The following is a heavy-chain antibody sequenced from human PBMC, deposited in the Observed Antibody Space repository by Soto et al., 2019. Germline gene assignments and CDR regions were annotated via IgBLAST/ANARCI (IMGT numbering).Heavy chain of an antibody. J-gene: IGHJ6*02. CDR3: ARVAASSSFQFSFYGMDV. D-gene: IGHD2-21*01. CDR2: IYYSGAT. CDR1: GGSISSYY. Sequence: PSETLSLTCKVCGGSISSYYCNWIRQPPWKGLEWIGNIYYSGATNYSPSLESRVNISVDTFKNQISLKLRSVTAADTAVYYCARVAASSSFQFSFYGMDVRGHGTTVTVS. V-gene: IGHV4-59*01.